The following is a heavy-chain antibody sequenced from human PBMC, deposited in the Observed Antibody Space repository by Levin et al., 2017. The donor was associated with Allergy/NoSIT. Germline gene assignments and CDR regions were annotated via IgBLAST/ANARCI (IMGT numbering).Heavy chain of an antibody. D-gene: IGHD2-2*01. V-gene: IGHV4-34*01. CDR1: GGSFSGYY. Sequence: SETLSLTCAVYGGSFSGYYWSWIRQPPGKGLEWIGEINHSGSTNYNPSLKSRVTISVDTSKNQFSLKLSSVTAAATAVYYCARGRYCSSTSCHTNWFDPWGQGTLVTVSS. CDR2: INHSGST. J-gene: IGHJ5*02. CDR3: ARGRYCSSTSCHTNWFDP.